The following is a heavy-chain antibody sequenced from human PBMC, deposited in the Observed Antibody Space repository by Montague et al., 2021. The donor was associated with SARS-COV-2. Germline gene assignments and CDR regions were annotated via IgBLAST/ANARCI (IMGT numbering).Heavy chain of an antibody. D-gene: IGHD3-9*01. CDR3: ARDSRTDFDWLFPDSGSYYYYMDV. V-gene: IGHV4-59*01. J-gene: IGHJ6*03. CDR2: IYYSGST. CDR1: GGSISSYY. Sequence: SETLSLTCTVSGGSISSYYWSWIRHPPGKGLEWIGYIYYSGSTNYNPSLKSRVTISVDTSKNQFPLKLSSVTAADTAVYYCARDSRTDFDWLFPDSGSYYYYMDVWGKGTTVTVSS.